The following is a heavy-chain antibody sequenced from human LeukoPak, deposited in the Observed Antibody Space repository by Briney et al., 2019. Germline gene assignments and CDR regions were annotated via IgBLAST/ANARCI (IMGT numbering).Heavy chain of an antibody. Sequence: PGRSLRLSCAASGFTFSSYGMHWVRQAPGKGLEWVAVIWYDGSNKYYADSVKGRFTISRDNSKNTLYLQMNSLRAEDTAVYYCARELGNYGMDVWGKGPRSPSPQ. CDR3: ARELGNYGMDV. V-gene: IGHV3-33*01. CDR1: GFTFSSYG. J-gene: IGHJ6*04. D-gene: IGHD3-16*01. CDR2: IWYDGSNK.